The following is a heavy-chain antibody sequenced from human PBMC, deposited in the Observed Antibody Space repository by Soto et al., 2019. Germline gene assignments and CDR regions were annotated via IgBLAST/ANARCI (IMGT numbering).Heavy chain of an antibody. Sequence: KLSCKACGGTLSSYTISSVRQAPGQGLEWMGRIIPILGIANYAQKFQGRVTITADKSTSTAYMELSSLRSEDTAVYYCARMGYCSSTSCPSGHHWGQGTLVTVSS. J-gene: IGHJ5*02. CDR3: ARMGYCSSTSCPSGHH. D-gene: IGHD2-2*01. CDR2: IIPILGIA. CDR1: GGTLSSYT. V-gene: IGHV1-69*02.